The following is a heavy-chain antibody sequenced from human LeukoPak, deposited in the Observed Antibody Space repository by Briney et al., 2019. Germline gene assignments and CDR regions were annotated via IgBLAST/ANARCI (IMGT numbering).Heavy chain of an antibody. D-gene: IGHD5-12*01. CDR3: ARDEVNRRGYSGYADY. Sequence: SVKVSCKASGDTFNNYGITWVRQAPGQGLEWMGGIIPVVDITNYAQKFQGRVTITADKSTSTAYMELSSLRSEDTAVYYCARDEVNRRGYSGYADYWGQGTLVTVSS. J-gene: IGHJ4*02. CDR1: GDTFNNYG. CDR2: IIPVVDIT. V-gene: IGHV1-69*10.